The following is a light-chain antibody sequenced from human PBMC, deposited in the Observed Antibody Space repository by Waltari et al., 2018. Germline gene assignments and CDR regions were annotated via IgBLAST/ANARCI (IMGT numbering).Light chain of an antibody. Sequence: AIQMAQAPSSLSASVGDRVTITCRASQGIRNDLGWYQQKPGTAPKLLIYAASNLQRGVPSRFSGSGSGTDFTLTISSLQPEDFATYYCLQDYDYPYPFGQGTKLEI. CDR3: LQDYDYPYP. V-gene: IGKV1-6*01. CDR1: QGIRND. J-gene: IGKJ2*01. CDR2: AAS.